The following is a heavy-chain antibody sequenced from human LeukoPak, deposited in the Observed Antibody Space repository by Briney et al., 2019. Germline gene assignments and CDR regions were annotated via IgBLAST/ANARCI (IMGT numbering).Heavy chain of an antibody. CDR3: AXGTGDTGYYFDN. Sequence: GGSLRLSCAASGFIFTRDSMNWVRQAPGKGLEWVAYINGGGSPIYXXDSVXGRFTISRDNADNSLYLHMNSLRAEDTAVYHCAXGTGDTGYYFDNWGQGTLVTVSS. CDR1: GFIFTRDS. J-gene: IGHJ4*02. D-gene: IGHD7-27*01. V-gene: IGHV3-48*01. CDR2: INGGGSPI.